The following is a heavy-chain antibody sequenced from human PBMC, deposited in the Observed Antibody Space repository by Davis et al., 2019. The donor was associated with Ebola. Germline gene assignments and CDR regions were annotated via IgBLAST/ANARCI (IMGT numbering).Heavy chain of an antibody. Sequence: GESLKISCAASGFMFSSYVMSWVRQAPGKGLEWVSTFGTGGDTYYADSVKGRFAISRDNSRGTLYLQMNSLRVEDSAIYYCVKDSSNIWFDIWGQGTLVTVSS. D-gene: IGHD2/OR15-2a*01. CDR3: VKDSSNIWFDI. J-gene: IGHJ3*02. CDR1: GFMFSSYV. V-gene: IGHV3-23*01. CDR2: FGTGGDT.